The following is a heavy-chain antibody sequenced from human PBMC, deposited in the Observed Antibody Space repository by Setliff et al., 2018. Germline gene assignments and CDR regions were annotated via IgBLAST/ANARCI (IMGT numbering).Heavy chain of an antibody. J-gene: IGHJ3*02. CDR1: GYTFTNYW. Sequence: GESLKISCKGSGYTFTNYWIAWVRQMPGKGLEYMGIIYPADSDTTYSPSFQGQVTMSADKSIRSAYLQWSSLKASDTAMYYCARLGYSDAFDIWGQGTMVTVSS. D-gene: IGHD5-18*01. V-gene: IGHV5-51*01. CDR2: IYPADSDT. CDR3: ARLGYSDAFDI.